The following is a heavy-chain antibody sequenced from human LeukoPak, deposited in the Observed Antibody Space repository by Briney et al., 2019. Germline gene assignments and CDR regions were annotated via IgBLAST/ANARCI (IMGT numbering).Heavy chain of an antibody. CDR2: ISCYNGDT. Sequence: ASVRVSCKASGYTFTHHGISWVRQAPGQGLEWMGWISCYNGDTNYAQNLQGRVTMSTDSSTNTAYMELTGLRSDDTAVYYCVRDLTNTSGRYAYFDYWGQGTLVTVSS. D-gene: IGHD6-19*01. CDR1: GYTFTHHG. V-gene: IGHV1-18*01. J-gene: IGHJ4*02. CDR3: VRDLTNTSGRYAYFDY.